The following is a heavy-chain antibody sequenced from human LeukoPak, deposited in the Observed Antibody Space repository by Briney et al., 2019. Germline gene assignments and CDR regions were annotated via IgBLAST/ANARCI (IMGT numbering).Heavy chain of an antibody. D-gene: IGHD3-3*01. V-gene: IGHV4-59*01. CDR1: GGSISSYY. CDR2: IYYSGST. J-gene: IGHJ4*02. CDR3: ARGQDFWSGYYPFYYFDY. Sequence: SETLSLTCTVSGGSISSYYWSWIRQPPGKGLEWIGYIYYSGSTNYNPSLKSRVTISVDTSKNQFPLKLSSVTAADTAVYYCARGQDFWSGYYPFYYFDYWGQGTLVTVSS.